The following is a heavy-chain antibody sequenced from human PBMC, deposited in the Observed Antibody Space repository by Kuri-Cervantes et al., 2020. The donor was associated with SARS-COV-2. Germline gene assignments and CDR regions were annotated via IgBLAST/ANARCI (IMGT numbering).Heavy chain of an antibody. CDR2: INHSGST. D-gene: IGHD3-10*01. J-gene: IGHJ4*02. CDR3: ARGRIGPFDY. Sequence: ESLKISCAVYGGSFSGYYWSWIRQPPGKGLEWIGEINHSGSTNYNPSLKSRVTISVDTSKNQFSLKLSSVTAADTAVYYCARGRIGPFDYWGQGTLVTVSS. CDR1: GGSFSGYY. V-gene: IGHV4-34*01.